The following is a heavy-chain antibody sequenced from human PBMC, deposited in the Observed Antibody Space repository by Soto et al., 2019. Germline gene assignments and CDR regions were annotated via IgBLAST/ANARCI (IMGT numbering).Heavy chain of an antibody. CDR3: AREIRSEYGDYDLGY. D-gene: IGHD4-17*01. Sequence: GASVKVSCKASGYTFTSYGISWVRQAPGQGLEWMGWISAYNGNTNYAQKLQGRVTMTTDTSTSTAYMELRSLRSDDTAVYYCAREIRSEYGDYDLGYWGQGTLVTVSS. V-gene: IGHV1-18*01. J-gene: IGHJ4*02. CDR1: GYTFTSYG. CDR2: ISAYNGNT.